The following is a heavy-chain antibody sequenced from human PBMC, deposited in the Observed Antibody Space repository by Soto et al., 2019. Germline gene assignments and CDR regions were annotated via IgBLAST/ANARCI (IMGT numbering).Heavy chain of an antibody. CDR1: GLTFSSYW. CDR2: IKQDGSEK. D-gene: IGHD5-18*01. V-gene: IGHV3-7*03. CDR3: ASSFSYGLPFDY. J-gene: IGHJ4*02. Sequence: GGSLRLSCEASGLTFSSYWMSWVRQAPGKGLEWVANIKQDGSEKYYVASVTGRFTISRDNAKNSLYLQMNSLTAEDTAVYYCASSFSYGLPFDYWGQGTLVTVSS.